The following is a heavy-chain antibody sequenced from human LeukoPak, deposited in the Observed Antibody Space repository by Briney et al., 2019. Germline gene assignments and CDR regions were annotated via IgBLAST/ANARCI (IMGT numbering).Heavy chain of an antibody. CDR2: TYYRSKWYN. V-gene: IGHV6-1*01. CDR1: GDSVSSNSAA. CDR3: ARGNCSSTSCLYYYYYGMDV. J-gene: IGHJ6*04. Sequence: SQTLSLTCAISGDSVSSNSAAWNWIRQSPSRGLEWLGGTYYRSKWYNDYAVSVKSRITINPDTSKNQFSLQLNSVTPEDTAVYYCARGNCSSTSCLYYYYYGMDVWGKGTTVTVSS. D-gene: IGHD2-2*01.